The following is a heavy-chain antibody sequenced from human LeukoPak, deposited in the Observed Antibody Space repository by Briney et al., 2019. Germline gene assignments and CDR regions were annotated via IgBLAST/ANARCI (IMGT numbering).Heavy chain of an antibody. CDR2: IYYSGST. J-gene: IGHJ5*02. D-gene: IGHD1-26*01. Sequence: SETLSLTCIVSGGSISPYYWNWIRQPPGKGLEWIGYIYYSGSTNYNPSLKSRVTISVDTSKNQFSLKLNSVTAADTAVYYGARGHYSGSYPLHGFDPWGEGTLVTVSS. V-gene: IGHV4-59*01. CDR3: ARGHYSGSYPLHGFDP. CDR1: GGSISPYY.